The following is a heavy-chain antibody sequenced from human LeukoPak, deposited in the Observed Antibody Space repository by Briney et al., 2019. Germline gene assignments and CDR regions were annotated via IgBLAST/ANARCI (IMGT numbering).Heavy chain of an antibody. Sequence: PSETLSLTCTVSGGSISSYYWSWIRQPPGKGLEWIGYIYYSGSTNYNPSLKSRVTISVDTSKNQFSLKLSSVTAADTAVYYCARSSLINVRYYYYYMDVWGKGTTVTISS. CDR3: ARSSLINVRYYYYYMDV. J-gene: IGHJ6*03. V-gene: IGHV4-59*01. CDR2: IYYSGST. CDR1: GGSISSYY. D-gene: IGHD5-24*01.